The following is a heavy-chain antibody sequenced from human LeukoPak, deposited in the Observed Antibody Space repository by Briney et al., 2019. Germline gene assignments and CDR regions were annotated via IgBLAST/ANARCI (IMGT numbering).Heavy chain of an antibody. CDR1: VGTFSSYA. CDR2: IIPIFGTA. Sequence: GASVKVSRKASVGTFSSYAISWVRQAPGQGLEWMGRIIPIFGTANYAQKFQGRVTITTDDATSTAYMELSSLRSEDTAVYYCARDLRHDFWSGYYSDYWGQGTLVTVSS. V-gene: IGHV1-69*05. D-gene: IGHD3-3*01. J-gene: IGHJ4*02. CDR3: ARDLRHDFWSGYYSDY.